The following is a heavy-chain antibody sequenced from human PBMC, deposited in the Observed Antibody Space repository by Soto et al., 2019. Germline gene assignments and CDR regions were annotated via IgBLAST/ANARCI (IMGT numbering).Heavy chain of an antibody. CDR3: ARMYSTSSGFDY. Sequence: QVQLQESGPGLVKPSETLSLTCTVSGGSINSNSYYWAWIRQPPGKGLEWIGSIYCSGSTYYNPSLKSRVTISVDTSKDHFSLTLSSVTAADTAVYSCARMYSTSSGFDYWGQGTLVTVSS. CDR2: IYCSGST. V-gene: IGHV4-39*01. J-gene: IGHJ4*02. CDR1: GGSINSNSYY. D-gene: IGHD6-6*01.